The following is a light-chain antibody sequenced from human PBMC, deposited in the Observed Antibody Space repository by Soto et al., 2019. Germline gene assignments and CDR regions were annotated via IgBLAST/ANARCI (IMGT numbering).Light chain of an antibody. CDR1: SSDVGAYNF. Sequence: QSVLTQPRSVSGSPGQSVTISCTGTSSDVGAYNFVSWYRHNPGKAPKLMIFDVSARPSGVPDRFSGSKSANTASLTISGLQTEDEADYYCCSYAGTYIPLFGGGTKLTVL. V-gene: IGLV2-11*01. J-gene: IGLJ2*01. CDR2: DVS. CDR3: CSYAGTYIPL.